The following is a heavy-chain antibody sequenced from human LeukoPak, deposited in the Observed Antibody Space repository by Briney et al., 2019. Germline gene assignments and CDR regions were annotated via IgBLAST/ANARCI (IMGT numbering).Heavy chain of an antibody. CDR3: ARNGGSDRYYFDH. J-gene: IGHJ4*02. V-gene: IGHV3-53*01. CDR1: GFNVSGNY. D-gene: IGHD1-14*01. CDR2: IFSGGMI. Sequence: GGSLRLSCAASGFNVSGNYMSWVRQAPGKGLEWVSVIFSGGMIYYTESVKGRFTISRDNSKNTVYLQINRLRAEDTAVYYCARNGGSDRYYFDHWGQGTLVTVSS.